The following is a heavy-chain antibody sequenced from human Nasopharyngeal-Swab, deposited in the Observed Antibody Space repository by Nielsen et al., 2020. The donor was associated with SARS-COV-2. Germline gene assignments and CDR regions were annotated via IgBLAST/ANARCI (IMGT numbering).Heavy chain of an antibody. CDR2: ISGSGGST. D-gene: IGHD3-3*01. CDR3: AKDAARQKLRFLVRAPATNWFDP. V-gene: IGHV3-23*01. J-gene: IGHJ5*02. Sequence: WIRQPPGKGLEWVSAISGSGGSTYYADSVKGRFTISRDNSKNTLYLQMNSLRAEDTAVYYCAKDAARQKLRFLVRAPATNWFDPWGQGTLVTVFS.